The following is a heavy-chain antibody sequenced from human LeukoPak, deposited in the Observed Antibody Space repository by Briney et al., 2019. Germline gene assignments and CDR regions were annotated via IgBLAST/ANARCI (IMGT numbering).Heavy chain of an antibody. V-gene: IGHV3-33*06. CDR1: GFTFSSYV. J-gene: IGHJ3*02. Sequence: PGGSLRLSCAASGFTFSSYVMHWVRQAPGKGLEWVAVIWHDGSKKDYADSVKGRFTISRDNSKNTLYLQMNSLRAEDTAVYYCAKEKSQGRGAYDMWGQGTMVTVSS. D-gene: IGHD3-10*01. CDR2: IWHDGSKK. CDR3: AKEKSQGRGAYDM.